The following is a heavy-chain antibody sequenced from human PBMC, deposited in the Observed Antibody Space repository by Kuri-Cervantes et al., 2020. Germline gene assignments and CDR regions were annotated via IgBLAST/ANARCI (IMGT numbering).Heavy chain of an antibody. J-gene: IGHJ4*02. D-gene: IGHD4-17*01. Sequence: GESLKISCAASGFTFSSHGMHWVRQAPGKGLEWIAVISNDGTNKYYVDSAKGRFTISRDNSKNTLYLQMNSLRAEDTAVYYCAKSAGDYAPLDYWGQGTLVTVSS. CDR1: GFTFSSHG. V-gene: IGHV3-30*18. CDR3: AKSAGDYAPLDY. CDR2: ISNDGTNK.